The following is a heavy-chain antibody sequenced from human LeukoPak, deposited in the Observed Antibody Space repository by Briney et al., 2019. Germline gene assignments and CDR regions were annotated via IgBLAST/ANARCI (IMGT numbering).Heavy chain of an antibody. Sequence: PGGSLRLSCAASGFTVSSFAMTWVRQAPGKGLEWVSSISGSGGSTYYADSVQGRFTISRDNSKNTLYLQMNSLRAEDTAVYYCAKYLGSGTSFDDWGQGTLVTVSS. J-gene: IGHJ4*02. V-gene: IGHV3-23*01. CDR3: AKYLGSGTSFDD. CDR1: GFTVSSFA. D-gene: IGHD3-10*01. CDR2: ISGSGGST.